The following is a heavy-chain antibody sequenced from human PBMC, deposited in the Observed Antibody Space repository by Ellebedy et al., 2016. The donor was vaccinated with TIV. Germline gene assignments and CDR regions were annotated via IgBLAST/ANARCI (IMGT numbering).Heavy chain of an antibody. Sequence: PGGSLRLSCAASGFTFTTYGMHWVRQAPGKRLEWVAVISYDGSNKYYADSVKGRFTISRDNSKNTLYLQMNSLRAEDTAVYYCARRGYCSGGSCASVPFDYWGQGTLVTVSS. CDR3: ARRGYCSGGSCASVPFDY. V-gene: IGHV3-30*03. D-gene: IGHD2-15*01. CDR1: GFTFTTYG. CDR2: ISYDGSNK. J-gene: IGHJ4*02.